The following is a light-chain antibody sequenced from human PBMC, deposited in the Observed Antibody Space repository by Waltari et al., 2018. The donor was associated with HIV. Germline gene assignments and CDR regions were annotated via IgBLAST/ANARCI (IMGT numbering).Light chain of an antibody. CDR3: HQRTDWPPRHT. J-gene: IGKJ2*01. CDR2: NTS. Sequence: LTQSPATLSLATGERATLACRASQRVTTNLAWLHLKPGQPPRLLLYNTSNKATGLPARFSGSGSGTDFTLTISSLEPADSAVYVCHQRTDWPPRHTFGQGTKLEI. CDR1: QRVTTN. V-gene: IGKV3-11*01.